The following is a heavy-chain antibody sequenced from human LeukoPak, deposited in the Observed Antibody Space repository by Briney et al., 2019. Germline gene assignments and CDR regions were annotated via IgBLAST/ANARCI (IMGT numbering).Heavy chain of an antibody. J-gene: IGHJ3*02. V-gene: IGHV4-59*12. Sequence: SETLSLTCTVSGGSISSYYWSWIRQPPGKGLEWIGYIYYSGSTNYNPSLKSRVTISVDTSKNQFSLKLSSVTAADTAVYYCVRDRRYYDSRAYWDLARALDIWGQGTKVTVSS. CDR1: GGSISSYY. CDR2: IYYSGST. D-gene: IGHD3-22*01. CDR3: VRDRRYYDSRAYWDLARALDI.